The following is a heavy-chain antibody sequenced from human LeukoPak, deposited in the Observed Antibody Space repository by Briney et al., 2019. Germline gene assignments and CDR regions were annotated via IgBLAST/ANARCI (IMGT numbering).Heavy chain of an antibody. V-gene: IGHV3-48*04. J-gene: IGHJ4*02. Sequence: GGSLRLSCAASGFTFSSYSMNWVRQAPGKGLEWVSYISSSSSTIYYADSVKGRFTISRDNAKNSLYLQMNSLRAEDTAVYYCARGAAVLWFGEFYYFDYWGQGTLVTVSS. D-gene: IGHD3-10*01. CDR3: ARGAAVLWFGEFYYFDY. CDR1: GFTFSSYS. CDR2: ISSSSSTI.